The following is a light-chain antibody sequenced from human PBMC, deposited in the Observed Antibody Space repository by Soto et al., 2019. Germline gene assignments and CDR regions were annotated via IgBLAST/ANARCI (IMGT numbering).Light chain of an antibody. CDR3: SSYTSSSTYV. Sequence: QSALTQPASVSGSPGQSITISCTGTSSDVGAYNYVSWYQQHPGKAPKLMIYEVSNRPSGVSNRFSGSKSGNTASLTISGLQAEDEADYYCSSYTSSSTYVFGT. J-gene: IGLJ1*01. CDR1: SSDVGAYNY. V-gene: IGLV2-14*01. CDR2: EVS.